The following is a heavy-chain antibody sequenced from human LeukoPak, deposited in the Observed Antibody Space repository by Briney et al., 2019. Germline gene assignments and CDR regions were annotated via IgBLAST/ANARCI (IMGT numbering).Heavy chain of an antibody. CDR1: GYTFSSYS. J-gene: IGHJ4*02. D-gene: IGHD3-16*01. CDR3: ARDTVDGPFMTSLDY. Sequence: PGGSLRLSCAASGYTFSSYSMNWVRQAPGKGLEWVSYISRSSSTIYYTDSLKGRFTISRDNAKNSLYLQMNSLRAEDSAVYYCARDTVDGPFMTSLDYWGQGVRVIVSS. CDR2: ISRSSSTI. V-gene: IGHV3-48*01.